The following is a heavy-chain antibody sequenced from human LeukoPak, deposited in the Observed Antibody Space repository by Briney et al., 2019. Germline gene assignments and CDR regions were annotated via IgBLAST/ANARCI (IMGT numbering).Heavy chain of an antibody. CDR2: ISSSGSTI. CDR1: GFSFRNYW. D-gene: IGHD3-10*02. Sequence: GGSLRLSCVASGFSFRNYWMNWVRQAPGKGLEWVSYISSSGSTIYYADSVKGRFTISRDNAKNSLYLQMNSLRAEDTAVYYCAELGITMIGGVWGKGTTVTISS. CDR3: AELGITMIGGV. V-gene: IGHV3-48*04. J-gene: IGHJ6*04.